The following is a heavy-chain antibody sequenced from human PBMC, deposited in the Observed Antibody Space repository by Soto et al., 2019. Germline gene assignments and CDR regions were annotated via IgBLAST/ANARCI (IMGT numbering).Heavy chain of an antibody. V-gene: IGHV1-18*01. CDR3: AREGITIFGVSRSWFDP. J-gene: IGHJ5*02. D-gene: IGHD3-3*01. CDR1: GYTFTSYG. CDR2: ISAYNGNT. Sequence: GASVKVSCKASGYTFTSYGISWVRQAPGQGLEWMGWISAYNGNTNYAQKLQGRVTMTTDTSTSTAYMELRSLRSDDTAVYYCAREGITIFGVSRSWFDPWGQGTLVTVSS.